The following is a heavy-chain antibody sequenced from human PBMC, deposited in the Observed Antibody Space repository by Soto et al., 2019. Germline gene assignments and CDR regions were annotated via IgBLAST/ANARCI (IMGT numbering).Heavy chain of an antibody. V-gene: IGHV3-53*04. Sequence: GGSLRLSCAASGFTVSSNYMSWVRQAPGKGLEWVSVIYSGGSTYYADSVKGRFTISRHNSKKTLYLQMNSLRAEDTAVYYCARDVSGSSSLDYYYYMDVWGKGTTVTVSS. CDR3: ARDVSGSSSLDYYYYMDV. CDR1: GFTVSSNY. CDR2: IYSGGST. J-gene: IGHJ6*03. D-gene: IGHD6-6*01.